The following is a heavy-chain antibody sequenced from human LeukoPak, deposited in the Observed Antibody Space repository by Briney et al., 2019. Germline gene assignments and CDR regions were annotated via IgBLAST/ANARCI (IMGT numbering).Heavy chain of an antibody. Sequence: GGSLRLSCVASGFTFSNYAMNWVRLAPGRGLGWVSFIRGLRGSNAVTGYADSVRGRFANSRDNSENTLYLQMNNLRAEDTAVHYCARDPNGDYVGAFDFRGRGTLVTVSS. CDR2: IRGLRGSNAVT. CDR3: ARDPNGDYVGAFDF. V-gene: IGHV3-23*01. D-gene: IGHD4-17*01. CDR1: GFTFSNYA. J-gene: IGHJ3*01.